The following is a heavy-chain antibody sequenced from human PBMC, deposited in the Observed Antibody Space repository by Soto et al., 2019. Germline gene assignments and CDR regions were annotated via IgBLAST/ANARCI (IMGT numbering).Heavy chain of an antibody. CDR3: ANWLTTVTTDAFDI. J-gene: IGHJ3*02. V-gene: IGHV3-30*18. CDR1: GFTFSSYS. CDR2: ISYDGSNK. Sequence: VQLVESGGGLVKPGGSLRLSCAASGFTFSSYSMNWVRQAPGKGLEWVAVISYDGSNKYYADSVKGRFTISRDNSKNTLYLQMNSLRAEDTAVYYCANWLTTVTTDAFDIWGQGTMVTVSS. D-gene: IGHD4-17*01.